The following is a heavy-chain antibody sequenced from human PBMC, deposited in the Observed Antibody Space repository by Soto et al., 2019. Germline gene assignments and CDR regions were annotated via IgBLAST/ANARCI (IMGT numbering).Heavy chain of an antibody. CDR3: VSENYAFSLGSFDY. V-gene: IGHV3-30-3*01. J-gene: IGHJ4*02. CDR2: VSTDGGVQ. D-gene: IGHD3-3*01. CDR1: GFTFSSHA. Sequence: QVQLVESGGGVVQPGRSLRLSCAASGFTFSSHAMHWVCQPPGKGLEWVAVVSTDGGVQYYADSVKGRFTISRDNSKNTVYLQMDSLRAEDTAVYYCVSENYAFSLGSFDYWGQGVLVTVSA.